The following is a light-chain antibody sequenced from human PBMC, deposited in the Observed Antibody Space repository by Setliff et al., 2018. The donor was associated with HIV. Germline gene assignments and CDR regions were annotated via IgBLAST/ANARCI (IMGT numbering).Light chain of an antibody. V-gene: IGLV2-11*01. CDR1: SSEIADNDY. J-gene: IGLJ1*01. CDR2: DVT. Sequence: QSALTQPRSVSGSPGQSVTISCTGTSSEIADNDYVSWYQQYPGKAPKLMIYDVTKRPSGVPDRFSGSKSGNTASLTISGLQAEDEADYYCCSYAGSSTTYVFGTGTKVTVL. CDR3: CSYAGSSTTYV.